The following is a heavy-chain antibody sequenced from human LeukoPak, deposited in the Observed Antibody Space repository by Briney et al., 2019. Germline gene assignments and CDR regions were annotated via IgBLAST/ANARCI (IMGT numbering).Heavy chain of an antibody. V-gene: IGHV4-34*01. D-gene: IGHD2-2*01. CDR1: CGSFIGYY. J-gene: IGHJ6*02. CDR2: INHSGST. CDR3: ARGLLVVVPSPIEDYYYYGMDV. Sequence: SETLSLTCAVYCGSFIGYYSSWIRQPPGKGLEWIGEINHSGSTNYNPSLHSRVTISVDTSKNQFSLQLGSVTAGETAVYYCARGLLVVVPSPIEDYYYYGMDVWGQGTTVTVSS.